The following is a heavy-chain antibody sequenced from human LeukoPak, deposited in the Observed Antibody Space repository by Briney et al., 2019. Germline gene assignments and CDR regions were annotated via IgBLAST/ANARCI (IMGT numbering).Heavy chain of an antibody. V-gene: IGHV3-30*03. CDR2: IPYDGSNE. Sequence: PGRSLRLSCAASGFTFSNYGMHWVRQAPGKGLEWVAVIPYDGSNEYYADSVKGRFTISRDTSKNTLYLQMNSLRAEDTALYYCARKFLTGRLIDYWGQGTLVTVSS. J-gene: IGHJ4*02. CDR1: GFTFSNYG. D-gene: IGHD7-27*01. CDR3: ARKFLTGRLIDY.